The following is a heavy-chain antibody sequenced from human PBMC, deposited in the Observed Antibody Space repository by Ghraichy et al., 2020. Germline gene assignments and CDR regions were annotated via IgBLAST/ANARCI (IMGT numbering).Heavy chain of an antibody. V-gene: IGHV4-34*01. D-gene: IGHD3-22*01. Sequence: SETPSLTCAVYGGSFSGYYWSWIRQPPGKGLEWIGEINHSGSTNYNPSLKSRVTISVDTSKNQFSLKLSSVTAADTAVYYCARGPRYYYDSSGLLHWGQGTLVTVSS. CDR1: GGSFSGYY. CDR3: ARGPRYYYDSSGLLH. CDR2: INHSGST. J-gene: IGHJ4*02.